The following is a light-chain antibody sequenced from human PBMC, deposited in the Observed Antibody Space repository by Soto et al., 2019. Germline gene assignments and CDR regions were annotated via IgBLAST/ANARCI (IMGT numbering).Light chain of an antibody. CDR2: GNS. Sequence: QSVLTQPPSVSGAPGQRVTISCTGSSSNIGAGYGVHWYQQLPGTAPKLLIYGNSNRPSGVPDRFSGSKSGTSASLAITGLQAEDEADYYCQSYDSRLRSVFGGGTKVTVL. CDR1: SSNIGAGYG. J-gene: IGLJ2*01. CDR3: QSYDSRLRSV. V-gene: IGLV1-40*01.